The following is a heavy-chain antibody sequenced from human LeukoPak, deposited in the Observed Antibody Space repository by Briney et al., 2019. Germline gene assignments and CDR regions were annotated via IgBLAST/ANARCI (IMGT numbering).Heavy chain of an antibody. CDR1: GFTFNNAW. CDR2: IKTKTAGGTA. J-gene: IGHJ4*02. Sequence: GGSLRLSCAASGFTFNNAWMNWVRQAPGKGLEWVGRIKTKTAGGTADYAAPVKGRFTISRDDSRNTLYLQMNSLKTEDTAMYYCTADRPGITVAGNARSFDYWGQGTLVTVSS. CDR3: TADRPGITVAGNARSFDY. V-gene: IGHV3-15*01. D-gene: IGHD6-19*01.